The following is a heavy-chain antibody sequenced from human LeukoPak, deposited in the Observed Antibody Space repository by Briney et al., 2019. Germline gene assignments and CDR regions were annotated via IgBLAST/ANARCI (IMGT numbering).Heavy chain of an antibody. CDR3: ARGPTISETGYFDY. J-gene: IGHJ4*03. CDR2: INHRGDT. Sequence: SETLSLTCAVFGGSFSTYYWSWIRQSPGKGLEWIAEINHRGDTNYNPSVKSRVTISVDTSKNQFSLKVTSLTAADTAVYYCARGPTISETGYFDYWGQGTLVTVSS. CDR1: GGSFSTYY. V-gene: IGHV4-34*01. D-gene: IGHD1-1*01.